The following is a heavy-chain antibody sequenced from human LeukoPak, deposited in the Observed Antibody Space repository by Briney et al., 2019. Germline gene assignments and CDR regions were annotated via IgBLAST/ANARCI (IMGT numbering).Heavy chain of an antibody. D-gene: IGHD3-22*01. CDR2: IYSGGST. J-gene: IGHJ4*02. Sequence: GGSLRLSCAASGFTFSSNYMSWVRQAPGKGREGVSVIYSGGSTYYADSVKGRFTISRHNSKNTLYLQMNSLRAEDTAVYYCASVDSSGYYFDYWGQGTLVTVSS. V-gene: IGHV3-53*04. CDR3: ASVDSSGYYFDY. CDR1: GFTFSSNY.